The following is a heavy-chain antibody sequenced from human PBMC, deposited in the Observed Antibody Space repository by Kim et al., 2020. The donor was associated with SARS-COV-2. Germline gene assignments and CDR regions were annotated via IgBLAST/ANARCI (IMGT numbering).Heavy chain of an antibody. D-gene: IGHD1-26*01. CDR1: GFTFSTYW. J-gene: IGHJ4*02. V-gene: IGHV3-74*01. CDR3: ARGGSGSCFDS. CDR2: INIDGSRA. Sequence: GGSLRLSCAASGFTFSTYWMHWVRQAPGMGMVWVSHINIDGSRASYADSVKGRFTISRDNAKNTLYLQMNRLRAEDTAVYYCARGGSGSCFDSWGQGTLVTVSS.